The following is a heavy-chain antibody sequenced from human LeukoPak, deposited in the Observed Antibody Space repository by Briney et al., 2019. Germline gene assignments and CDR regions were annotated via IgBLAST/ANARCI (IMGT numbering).Heavy chain of an antibody. CDR1: GFSFSDYG. V-gene: IGHV3-30*03. Sequence: GGSLRLSCAASGFSFSDYGMHWVRQAPGKGLEWVALISYDGSNKYYAESVKGRFTISRDNSKNSLYLQMNSLRAEDTAVYYCARERGYPYWGQGTLVTVS. D-gene: IGHD3-3*01. CDR2: ISYDGSNK. CDR3: ARERGYPY. J-gene: IGHJ4*02.